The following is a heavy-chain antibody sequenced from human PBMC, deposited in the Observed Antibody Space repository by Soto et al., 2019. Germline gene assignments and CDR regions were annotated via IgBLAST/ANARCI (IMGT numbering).Heavy chain of an antibody. J-gene: IGHJ4*02. Sequence: PGGSLRLSCAASGFTFSTYVMSWVRQAPGKGLEWVSAIRNNGDNTYYVDSVKGRFSISRDNSKNTLYLQMNSLRAEDTAVYYCARARDFWSGSHFDYWGQGTLVTVSS. CDR1: GFTFSTYV. CDR2: IRNNGDNT. D-gene: IGHD3-3*01. CDR3: ARARDFWSGSHFDY. V-gene: IGHV3-23*01.